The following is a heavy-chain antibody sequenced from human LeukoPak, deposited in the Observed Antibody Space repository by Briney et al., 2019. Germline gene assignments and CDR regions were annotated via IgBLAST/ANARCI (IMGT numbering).Heavy chain of an antibody. CDR1: GYTFTGYY. D-gene: IGHD2-2*01. CDR2: INPNSGGT. CDR3: ARDRGVVVPAAIDY. J-gene: IGHJ4*02. Sequence: GASVKVSCKASGYTFTGYYMHWVRQAPGQGLEWMGRINPNSGGTNYAQKFQGRVTMTRDTPISTAYMELSRLRSDDTAVYYCARDRGVVVPAAIDYWGQGTLVTVSS. V-gene: IGHV1-2*06.